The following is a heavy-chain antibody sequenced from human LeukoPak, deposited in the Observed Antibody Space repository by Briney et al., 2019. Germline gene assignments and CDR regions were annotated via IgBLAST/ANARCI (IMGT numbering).Heavy chain of an antibody. CDR3: AKRLSETNYNGLDV. J-gene: IGHJ6*02. V-gene: IGHV3-23*01. CDR2: ISGSGGAT. Sequence: GGSLRLSCAASGFTFSDYYMSWVRQAPGKGLEWVAGISGSGGATDYADFVKGRFTVSRDNSKNTLFLQMNTLRAGDTAVYYCAKRLSETNYNGLDVWGQGTTVIVSS. CDR1: GFTFSDYY. D-gene: IGHD2-8*01.